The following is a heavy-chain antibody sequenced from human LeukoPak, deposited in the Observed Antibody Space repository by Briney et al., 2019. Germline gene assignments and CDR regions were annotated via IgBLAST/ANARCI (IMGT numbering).Heavy chain of an antibody. CDR1: GFTLSSYG. CDR2: IRYDGSNK. V-gene: IGHV3-30*02. J-gene: IGHJ4*02. CDR3: AKDILAAGLFFDY. Sequence: SGGSLRLSCAVSGFTLSSYGMHWVRHAPAKGLEWVAFIRYDGSNKYYADSVKGRFTISRDDAQNSLCLQMNSLRADDTAVYYCAKDILAAGLFFDYWGQGILVTVSS. D-gene: IGHD6-13*01.